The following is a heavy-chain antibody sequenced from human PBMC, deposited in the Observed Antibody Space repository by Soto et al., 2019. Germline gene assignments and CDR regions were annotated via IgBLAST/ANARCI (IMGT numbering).Heavy chain of an antibody. Sequence: QVQLVQSGAEVKKPGSSVNVSCKASGGTFSSYAISWVRQAPGQGLEWMGGIIPIFGTANYAQKFQGRVTITADESTSTAYMELSILRSEDTAVYYCARDQGSGSYLAFQHWGQGTLVTVSS. CDR3: ARDQGSGSYLAFQH. CDR2: IIPIFGTA. J-gene: IGHJ1*01. CDR1: GGTFSSYA. V-gene: IGHV1-69*01. D-gene: IGHD1-26*01.